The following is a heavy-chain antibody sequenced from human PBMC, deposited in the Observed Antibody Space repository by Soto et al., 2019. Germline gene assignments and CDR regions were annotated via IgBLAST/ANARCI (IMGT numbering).Heavy chain of an antibody. V-gene: IGHV1-8*01. CDR2: MNPNSGNT. D-gene: IGHD2-2*01. J-gene: IGHJ5*02. CDR3: ARGEHCSSTSCYFWIGVGIDP. CDR1: GYTFTSYD. Sequence: QVQLVQSGAEVKKPGASVKVSCKASGYTFTSYDINWVRQATGQRLEWMGWMNPNSGNTGYAQKFQGRVTMTRNTSISTAYMELSSLRSEDTAVYYCARGEHCSSTSCYFWIGVGIDPWGQGTLVTVSS.